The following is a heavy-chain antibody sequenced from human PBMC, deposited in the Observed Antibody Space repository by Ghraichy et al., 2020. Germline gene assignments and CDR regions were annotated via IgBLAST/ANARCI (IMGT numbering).Heavy chain of an antibody. V-gene: IGHV4-34*01. CDR2: INHSGST. CDR3: ARGPKITMIVVVITKFDY. D-gene: IGHD3-22*01. Sequence: SETLSLTCAVYGGSFSGYYWSWIRQPPGKGLEWIGEINHSGSTNYNPSLKSRVTISVDTSKNQFSLKLSSVTAADTAVYYCARGPKITMIVVVITKFDYWGQGTLVTVSS. J-gene: IGHJ4*02. CDR1: GGSFSGYY.